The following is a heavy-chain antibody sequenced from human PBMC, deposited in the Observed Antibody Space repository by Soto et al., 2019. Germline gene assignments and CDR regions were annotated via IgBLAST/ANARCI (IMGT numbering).Heavy chain of an antibody. J-gene: IGHJ4*02. Sequence: EVQLAESEGGLVQPGGSLRLSCAASGFTFSDHYMDWVRQAPGKGLEWVGRIRDKTYSYTTDYAASVKGRFSISRDDSKNSLYLQMNSLKTEDTAVYYCARAATQPNKDYDNLGQGTLVTVSS. D-gene: IGHD3-22*01. CDR3: ARAATQPNKDYDN. CDR2: IRDKTYSYTT. CDR1: GFTFSDHY. V-gene: IGHV3-72*01.